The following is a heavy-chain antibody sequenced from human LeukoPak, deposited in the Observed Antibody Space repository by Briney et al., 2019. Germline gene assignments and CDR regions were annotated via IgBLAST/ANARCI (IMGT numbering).Heavy chain of an antibody. Sequence: LSGGSLRLSCAASGFTFSSYAMSWVRQAPGKGLEWVSAISGSGGSTYYADSVKGRFTISRDNSKNTLYLQMNSLRAEDTAVYYCAKDWGGDNDAFDIWGQGTMVTVSS. CDR2: ISGSGGST. D-gene: IGHD2-21*02. J-gene: IGHJ3*02. V-gene: IGHV3-23*01. CDR1: GFTFSSYA. CDR3: AKDWGGDNDAFDI.